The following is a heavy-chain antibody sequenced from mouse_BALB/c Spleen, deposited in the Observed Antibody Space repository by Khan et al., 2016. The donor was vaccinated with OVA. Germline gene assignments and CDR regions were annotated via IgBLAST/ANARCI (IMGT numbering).Heavy chain of an antibody. D-gene: IGHD1-2*01. Sequence: VQLQQSGPGLVKPSQSLSLTCTVTGYSITSGYGWNWIRQFPGNKLEWMGYISYSGSTNYNPSLKSRISITRDTSKNQFFLQLNSVTTEETATXYCARTARIKYWGQGTTLTVSS. CDR1: GYSITSGYG. CDR2: ISYSGST. CDR3: ARTARIKY. J-gene: IGHJ2*01. V-gene: IGHV3-2*02.